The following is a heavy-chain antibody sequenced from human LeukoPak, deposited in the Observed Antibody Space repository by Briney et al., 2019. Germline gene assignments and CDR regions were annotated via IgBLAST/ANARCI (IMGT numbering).Heavy chain of an antibody. CDR1: GYSLTSYW. D-gene: IGHD3-10*01. V-gene: IGHV5-51*01. J-gene: IGHJ4*02. CDR2: IYPGYSDT. CDR3: ARSSSMVRGVIGSDY. Sequence: GEAPKIPRKGSGYSLTSYWNGRVRQMPGKGLEWIGIIYPGYSDTRYSPSFQGQVTISVDKSISTAYLQWSSLKASDTAMYYCARSSSMVRGVIGSDYWGQGTLVTV.